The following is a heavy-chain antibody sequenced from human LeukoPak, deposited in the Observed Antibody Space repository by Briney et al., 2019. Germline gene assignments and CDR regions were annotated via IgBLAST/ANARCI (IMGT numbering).Heavy chain of an antibody. J-gene: IGHJ4*02. CDR2: ISGSGGST. V-gene: IGHV3-23*01. Sequence: GGSLRLSCAASGFTFSSYAMSWVRQAPGKGLEWVSAISGSGGSTYYADSVKGRFTISRDNSKNTLYLQMNSLRAEDTAVYYCARTPRPGIAAAGTLGYWGQGTLATVSS. D-gene: IGHD6-13*01. CDR3: ARTPRPGIAAAGTLGY. CDR1: GFTFSSYA.